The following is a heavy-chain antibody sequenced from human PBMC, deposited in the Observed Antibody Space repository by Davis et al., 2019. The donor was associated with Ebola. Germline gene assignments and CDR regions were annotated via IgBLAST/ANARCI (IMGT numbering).Heavy chain of an antibody. CDR3: ARMGNSNWELDY. CDR1: GFTFNSYE. D-gene: IGHD6-13*01. Sequence: PGGSLRLSCAASGFTFNSYEMHWVRQAPGKGLEWVSYISSTGNTIYYEDSVKGRFTNSRDNAKNSLNLQMNSLRDEDTAIYYCARMGNSNWELDYWGQGTLVTVSS. V-gene: IGHV3-48*03. CDR2: ISSTGNTI. J-gene: IGHJ4*02.